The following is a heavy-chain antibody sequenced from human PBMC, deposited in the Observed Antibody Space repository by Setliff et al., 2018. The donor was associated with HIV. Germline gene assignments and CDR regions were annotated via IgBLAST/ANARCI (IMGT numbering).Heavy chain of an antibody. CDR1: GFTFSSYG. Sequence: GGSLRLSCAASGFTFSSYGMHWVRQAPGKGLEWVAVISYDGSNKYYADSVKGRFTISRDNSKNTLYLQMNSLRAEDTAVYYCAKGRAGYSFDYWGQGTLVTVSS. V-gene: IGHV3-30*18. CDR2: ISYDGSNK. J-gene: IGHJ4*02. D-gene: IGHD6-13*01. CDR3: AKGRAGYSFDY.